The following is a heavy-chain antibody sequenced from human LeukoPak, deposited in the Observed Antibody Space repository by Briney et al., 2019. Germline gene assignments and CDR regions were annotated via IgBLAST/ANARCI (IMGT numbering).Heavy chain of an antibody. D-gene: IGHD6-19*01. CDR3: ARGGSSGWYLGYFDY. V-gene: IGHV4-30-4*01. Sequence: SETLSLTCTVSGGSTSSGDYYWSWIRQPPGKGLEWIGYIYYSGSTYYNPSLKSRVTISVDTSKNQFSLKLSSVTAADTAVYYCARGGSSGWYLGYFDYWGQGTLVTVSS. CDR1: GGSTSSGDYY. J-gene: IGHJ4*02. CDR2: IYYSGST.